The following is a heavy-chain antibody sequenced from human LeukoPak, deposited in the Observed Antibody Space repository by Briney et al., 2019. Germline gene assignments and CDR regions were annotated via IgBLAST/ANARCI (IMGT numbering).Heavy chain of an antibody. D-gene: IGHD4-17*01. CDR3: TVFGDSNH. V-gene: IGHV3-53*01. CDR2: IHSSGAT. J-gene: IGHJ5*02. CDR1: GFTVSSNY. Sequence: PGGSLRLSCAASGFTVSSNYVSWVRQAPGMGLEWVSAIHSSGATCYADSVKGRFTISRDTSKNTLYLQISSLRVEDTAVYYRTVFGDSNHWGQGTLVTVSS.